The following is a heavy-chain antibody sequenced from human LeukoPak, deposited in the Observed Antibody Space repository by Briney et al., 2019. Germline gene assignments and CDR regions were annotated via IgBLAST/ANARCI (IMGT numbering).Heavy chain of an antibody. CDR3: AKDGGPRYQLTGYFDY. CDR1: GFMFSSYG. D-gene: IGHD2-2*01. J-gene: IGHJ4*02. V-gene: IGHV3-30*02. CDR2: MRFDGTNE. Sequence: PGGSLRLSCAASGFMFSSYGMHWVRQAPGKKLEWVSFMRFDGTNEYYADSVKARFTISRDNSKNTVFLQMNSLRLEDTAVYYCAKDGGPRYQLTGYFDYWGQGTLVTVSS.